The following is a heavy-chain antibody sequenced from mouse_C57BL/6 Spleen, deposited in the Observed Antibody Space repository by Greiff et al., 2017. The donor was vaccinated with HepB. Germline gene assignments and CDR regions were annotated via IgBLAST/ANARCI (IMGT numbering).Heavy chain of an antibody. J-gene: IGHJ4*01. CDR1: GFTFSDYG. Sequence: EVKLVESGGGLVKPGGSLKLSCAASGFTFSDYGMHWVRQAPEKGLEWVAYISSGSSTIYYADTVKGRFTISRDNAKNTLFLQMTSLRSEDTAMYYCARTCYYYYAMDYWGQGTSVTVSS. CDR2: ISSGSSTI. D-gene: IGHD2-12*01. V-gene: IGHV5-17*01. CDR3: ARTCYYYYAMDY.